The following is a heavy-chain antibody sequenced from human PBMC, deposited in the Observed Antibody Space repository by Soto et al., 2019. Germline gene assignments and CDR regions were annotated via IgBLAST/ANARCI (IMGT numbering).Heavy chain of an antibody. CDR1: GFPLITSGVG. D-gene: IGHD3-9*01. J-gene: IGHJ4*02. Sequence: QITLKESGPTLVKPTQTLTLTCTFSGFPLITSGVGVGWIRQPPGKALECLALIYWDDDKRYSPSLTNRLTITKDTANNQVVLTMTNLDPVDTATYCCVHSLPGRVIDYWGQGTLVTVSS. V-gene: IGHV2-5*02. CDR2: IYWDDDK. CDR3: VHSLPGRVIDY.